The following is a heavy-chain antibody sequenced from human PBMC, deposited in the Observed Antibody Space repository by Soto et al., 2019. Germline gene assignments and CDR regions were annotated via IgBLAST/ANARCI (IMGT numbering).Heavy chain of an antibody. CDR1: GYPFTSYV. V-gene: IGHV1-18*01. Sequence: ASLKVSCKSSGYPFTSYVMSWVRQAPGQGLEWMGWISAYNGNTNYAQKLQGRVTMTTDTSTSTAYMELRSLRSDDTAVYYRARDPLDTGYWGQGTLVTVSS. D-gene: IGHD4-17*01. CDR3: ARDPLDTGY. J-gene: IGHJ4*02. CDR2: ISAYNGNT.